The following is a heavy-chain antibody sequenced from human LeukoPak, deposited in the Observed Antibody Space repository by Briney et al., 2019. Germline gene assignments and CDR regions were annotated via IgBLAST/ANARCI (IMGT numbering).Heavy chain of an antibody. J-gene: IGHJ4*02. CDR3: ARHWVVTPNY. Sequence: PSETLSLTCIVSGGSISNSSYYWGWIRQPPGKGLGWIGSIYYSGSAYYNPSLKRRVTISVDTSKNQFSLKLTSVTAADTAVYYCARHWVVTPNYWGQGTLVTVSS. D-gene: IGHD4-23*01. V-gene: IGHV4-39*01. CDR1: GGSISNSSYY. CDR2: IYYSGSA.